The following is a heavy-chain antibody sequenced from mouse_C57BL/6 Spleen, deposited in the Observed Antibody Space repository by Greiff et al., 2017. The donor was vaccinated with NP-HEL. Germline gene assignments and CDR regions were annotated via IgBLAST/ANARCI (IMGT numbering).Heavy chain of an antibody. CDR3: TTSPRYYGKEDAMDY. Sequence: EVQLQQSGAELVRPGASVKLSCTASGFNIKDYYMHWVKQRPEQGLEWIGRIDPEDGDTEYAPKFQGKATMTADTSSNTAYLQLSSLTSEDTAVYYCTTSPRYYGKEDAMDYWGQGTSVTVSS. CDR1: GFNIKDYY. V-gene: IGHV14-1*01. D-gene: IGHD1-1*01. J-gene: IGHJ4*01. CDR2: IDPEDGDT.